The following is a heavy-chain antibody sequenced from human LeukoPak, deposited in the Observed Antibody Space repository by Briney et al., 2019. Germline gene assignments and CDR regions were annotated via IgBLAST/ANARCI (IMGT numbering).Heavy chain of an antibody. CDR2: ISPNSGGT. CDR3: ARDMMATGSFDY. D-gene: IGHD3-9*01. Sequence: GASVKVSCKASGFAFTDSFMHWVRQAPGQGLEWMGWISPNSGGTNFAQSFQGRVTMTRDTSISTAYMELSSLRSDDTAVYYCARDMMATGSFDYWGQGTLVTVSS. J-gene: IGHJ4*02. CDR1: GFAFTDSF. V-gene: IGHV1-2*02.